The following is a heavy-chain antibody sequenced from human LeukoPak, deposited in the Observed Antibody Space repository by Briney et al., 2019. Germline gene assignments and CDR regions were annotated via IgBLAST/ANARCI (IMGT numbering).Heavy chain of an antibody. V-gene: IGHV1-18*01. CDR2: ISGYNGNT. CDR1: GYTFTTHG. D-gene: IGHD6-19*01. Sequence: ASVKVSCKASGYTFTTHGLSWVRQAPGQGPEWMGRISGYNGNTNYAQEFQGRVTMTTDTSTNTAYMELRSLRSDDTAVYYCAMWAGIAEAGSEGPFDYWGQGTLVTVSS. CDR3: AMWAGIAEAGSEGPFDY. J-gene: IGHJ4*02.